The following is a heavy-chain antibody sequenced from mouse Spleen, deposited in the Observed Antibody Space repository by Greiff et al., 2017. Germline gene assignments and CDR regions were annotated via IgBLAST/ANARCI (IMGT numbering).Heavy chain of an antibody. V-gene: IGHV1-64*01. CDR3: ARYDYYGSSFLVLAY. J-gene: IGHJ3*01. CDR2: IHPNSGST. Sequence: VKLQQPGAELVKPGASVKLSCKASGYTFTSYWMHWVKQRPGQGLEWIGMIHPNSGSTNYNEKFKSKATLTVDKSSSTAYMQLSSLTSEDSAVYYCARYDYYGSSFLVLAYWGQGTLVTVSA. D-gene: IGHD1-1*01. CDR1: GYTFTSYW.